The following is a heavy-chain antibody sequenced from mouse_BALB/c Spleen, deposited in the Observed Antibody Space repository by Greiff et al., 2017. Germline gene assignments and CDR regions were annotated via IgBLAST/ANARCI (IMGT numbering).Heavy chain of an antibody. CDR3: ARGLQLLYYAMDY. J-gene: IGHJ4*01. D-gene: IGHD1-2*01. CDR2: INPSTGYT. Sequence: QVQLQQSGAELAKPGASVKMSCKASGYTFTSYWMHWVKQRPGQGLEWIGYINPSTGYTEYNQKFKDKATLTADKSSSTAYMQLSSLTSEDSAVYYCARGLQLLYYAMDYWGQGTSVTVSS. CDR1: GYTFTSYW. V-gene: IGHV1-7*01.